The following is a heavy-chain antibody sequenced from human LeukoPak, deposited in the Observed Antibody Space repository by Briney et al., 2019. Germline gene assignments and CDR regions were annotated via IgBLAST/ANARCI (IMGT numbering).Heavy chain of an antibody. CDR3: AYSSSGWTMFDY. CDR2: INAGNGNT. D-gene: IGHD6-19*01. CDR1: GYTFTSYA. J-gene: IGHJ4*02. Sequence: ASVKVSCKASGYTFTSYAMHWVRQAPGQRLEWMGWINAGNGNTKYSQKFQGRVTITRDTSASTAYMELSSLRSEDTAVYYCAYSSSGWTMFDYWGQGTLVTVSS. V-gene: IGHV1-3*01.